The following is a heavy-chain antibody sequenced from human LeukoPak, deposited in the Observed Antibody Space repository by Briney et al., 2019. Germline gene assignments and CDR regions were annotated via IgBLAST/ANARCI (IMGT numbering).Heavy chain of an antibody. CDR1: GYTFYDYG. CDR3: ARDSRETGGTSDFDF. J-gene: IGHJ4*02. D-gene: IGHD2-8*02. V-gene: IGHV1-18*04. Sequence: ASVKVSCKTSGYTFYDYGISWVRQAPGQGLKWMGWIGADTGNTNFAQKLQDRVTMTTDTSTSTAYMELRSLTSDDTAVYYCARDSRETGGTSDFDFWGQGTLVTVSS. CDR2: IGADTGNT.